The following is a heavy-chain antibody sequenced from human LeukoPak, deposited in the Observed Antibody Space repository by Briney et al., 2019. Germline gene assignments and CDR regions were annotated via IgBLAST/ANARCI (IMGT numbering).Heavy chain of an antibody. D-gene: IGHD6-13*01. Sequence: GGSLRLSCAASGFTFSSYAMSWVRQAPGKGLEWVSATSGGGDSTYFADSVKGRFTISRDNSKNTLYLQMNTLGAEDTAVYYCAKGSSSWYPFDYWGQGTLVTVSS. CDR3: AKGSSSWYPFDY. J-gene: IGHJ4*02. CDR2: TSGGGDST. CDR1: GFTFSSYA. V-gene: IGHV3-23*01.